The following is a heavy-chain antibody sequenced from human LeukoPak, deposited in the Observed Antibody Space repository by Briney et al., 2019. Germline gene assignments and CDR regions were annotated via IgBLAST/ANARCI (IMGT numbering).Heavy chain of an antibody. J-gene: IGHJ6*02. Sequence: SETLSLTCTVSGGSIGSGGYYWSWIRQHPGKGQEWIGYIYYSGSTYYNPSLKSRVTISVDTSKNQFSLKLSSVTAADTAVYYCAREPPNDSSGYSPYYYYYGMDVWGQGTTVTVSS. CDR3: AREPPNDSSGYSPYYYYYGMDV. CDR1: GGSIGSGGYY. CDR2: IYYSGST. V-gene: IGHV4-31*03. D-gene: IGHD3-22*01.